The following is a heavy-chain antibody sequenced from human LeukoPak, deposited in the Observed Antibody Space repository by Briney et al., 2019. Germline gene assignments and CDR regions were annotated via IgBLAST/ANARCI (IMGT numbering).Heavy chain of an antibody. V-gene: IGHV1-2*02. Sequence: GASVKVSCKASGYTFTGYYMHWVRQAPGQGLEWMGWINPNSGGTNYAQKFQGRVTITADESTSTAYMELSSLRSEDTAVYYCARDRAVAGTGFDYWGQGTMVTVSS. CDR3: ARDRAVAGTGFDY. J-gene: IGHJ4*02. CDR1: GYTFTGYY. CDR2: INPNSGGT. D-gene: IGHD6-19*01.